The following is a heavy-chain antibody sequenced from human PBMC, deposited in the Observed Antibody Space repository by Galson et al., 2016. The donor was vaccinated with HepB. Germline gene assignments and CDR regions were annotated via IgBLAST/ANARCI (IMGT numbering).Heavy chain of an antibody. CDR2: ISYTGNT. Sequence: LSLTCSVSGGSISSNSYSWGWIRQPPGKGLECIGSISYTGNTHYNPSLKSRVTISADSSKNVFSLKLNSVTAADTAVYYCARLSLHLLRGVTLFDSWGQGTLVTVS. J-gene: IGHJ4*02. V-gene: IGHV4-39*02. CDR1: GGSISSNSYS. D-gene: IGHD3-10*01. CDR3: ARLSLHLLRGVTLFDS.